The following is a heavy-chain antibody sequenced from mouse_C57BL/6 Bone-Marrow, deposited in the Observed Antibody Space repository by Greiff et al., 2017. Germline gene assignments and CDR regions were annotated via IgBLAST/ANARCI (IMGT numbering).Heavy chain of an antibody. CDR3: ARSIYYGNLYYAMDY. J-gene: IGHJ4*01. Sequence: QVQLQQPGAELVKPGASVKLSCKASGYTFTSYWMHWVKQRPGQGLEWIGMIHPNSGSTNYNEKFKSKATLTVDKSSSTAYMQLSSLTSEDSAVXYCARSIYYGNLYYAMDYWGQGTSVTVSS. CDR2: IHPNSGST. V-gene: IGHV1-64*01. D-gene: IGHD2-1*01. CDR1: GYTFTSYW.